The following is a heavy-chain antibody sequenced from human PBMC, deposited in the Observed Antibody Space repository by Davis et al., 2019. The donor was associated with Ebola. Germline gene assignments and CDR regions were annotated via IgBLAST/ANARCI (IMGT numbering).Heavy chain of an antibody. CDR3: ARAASTYYGLGSYYSDY. V-gene: IGHV3-7*01. D-gene: IGHD3-10*01. CDR1: GITFRSYW. CDR2: IKPDGSET. J-gene: IGHJ4*01. Sequence: PGGSLRLSCATSGITFRSYWMSWVRQAPGKGLEWVANIKPDGSETSYADSVKGRFTISRDNAENSLFLQMNSLRAEDTAVYYCARAASTYYGLGSYYSDYWGQGTLVTVSS.